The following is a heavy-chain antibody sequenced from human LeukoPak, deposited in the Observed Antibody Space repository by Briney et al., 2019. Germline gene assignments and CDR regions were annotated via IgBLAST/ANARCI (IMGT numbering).Heavy chain of an antibody. CDR1: GFTFSSYD. CDR2: IGIAGDT. Sequence: GGSLRLSCAASGFTFSSYDMHWVRHATGKGLEWVSAIGIAGDTYYPGSVKGRFTISRENAKSSLYLQMNSLRAGDTAVYYCARSRDGYNYFDYWGQGTLVTVSS. V-gene: IGHV3-13*04. J-gene: IGHJ4*02. D-gene: IGHD5-24*01. CDR3: ARSRDGYNYFDY.